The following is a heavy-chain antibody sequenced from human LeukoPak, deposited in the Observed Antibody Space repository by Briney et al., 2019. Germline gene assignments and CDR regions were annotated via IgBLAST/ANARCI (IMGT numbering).Heavy chain of an antibody. CDR3: ARGRYYGSGPYYGLGDY. CDR1: GFTFSSYS. D-gene: IGHD3-10*01. J-gene: IGHJ4*02. CDR2: ISSGSRYI. V-gene: IGHV3-21*01. Sequence: GGSLRLSCAASGFTFSSYSMNWVRQAPGKGLEWVSSISSGSRYIYYADSVKGRFTISRDDAKNSLYLQMDSLRAEDTALFYCARGRYYGSGPYYGLGDYWGQGTLVTVSS.